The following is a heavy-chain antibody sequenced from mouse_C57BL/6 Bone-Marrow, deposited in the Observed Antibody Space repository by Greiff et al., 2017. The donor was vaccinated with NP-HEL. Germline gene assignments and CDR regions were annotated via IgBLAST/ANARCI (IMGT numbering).Heavy chain of an antibody. CDR3: ARGYYSNYVSMDY. CDR2: ISSGSSTI. D-gene: IGHD2-5*01. V-gene: IGHV5-17*01. CDR1: GFTFSDYG. Sequence: EVKLMESGGGLVKPGGSLKLSCAASGFTFSDYGMHWVRQAPEKGLEWVAYISSGSSTIYYADTVKGRFTISRDNAKNTLFLQMTSLRSEDTAMYYCARGYYSNYVSMDYWGQGTSVTVSS. J-gene: IGHJ4*01.